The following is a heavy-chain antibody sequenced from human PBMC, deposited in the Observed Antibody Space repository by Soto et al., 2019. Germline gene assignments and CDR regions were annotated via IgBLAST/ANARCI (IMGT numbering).Heavy chain of an antibody. CDR1: GYTFNRYY. J-gene: IGHJ6*02. V-gene: IGHV1-18*04. CDR3: ARSSEYCSGGSCYVPYGMDV. D-gene: IGHD2-15*01. Sequence: ASVKVSCKASGYTFNRYYMHWVRQAPGQGLEWMGWISAYNGNTNYAQKPQGRVTMTTDTSTSTAYMELRSLRSDDTAVYYCARSSEYCSGGSCYVPYGMDVWGQGTTVTVSS. CDR2: ISAYNGNT.